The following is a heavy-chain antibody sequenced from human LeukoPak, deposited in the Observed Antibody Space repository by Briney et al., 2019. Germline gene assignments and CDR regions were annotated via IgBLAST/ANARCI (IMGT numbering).Heavy chain of an antibody. V-gene: IGHV3-72*01. CDR3: TRVGNSGGYYNPLDY. CDR2: TRHKANGYTT. Sequence: PGGSLRLSCAASGFTFSDHYMDWVRQAPGKGLEWVGRTRHKANGYTTEYAASVKDRFTMSRDDSKNSVYLQMNSLKTEDTAVYYCTRVGNSGGYYNPLDYWGQGTLVTVSS. D-gene: IGHD3-22*01. J-gene: IGHJ4*02. CDR1: GFTFSDHY.